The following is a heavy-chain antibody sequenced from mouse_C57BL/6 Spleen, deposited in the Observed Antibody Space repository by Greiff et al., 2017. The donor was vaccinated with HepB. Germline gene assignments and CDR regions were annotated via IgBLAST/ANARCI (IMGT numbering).Heavy chain of an antibody. CDR1: GYTFTSYW. V-gene: IGHV1-64*01. D-gene: IGHD2-3*01. Sequence: QVQLQQPGAELVKPGASVKLSCKASGYTFTSYWMHWAKQRPGQGLEWIGMIHPNSGSTNYNEKFKSKATLTVDKSSSTAYMQLSSLTSEDSAVYYCARGDDGYYGFAYWGQGTLVTVSA. CDR3: ARGDDGYYGFAY. J-gene: IGHJ3*01. CDR2: IHPNSGST.